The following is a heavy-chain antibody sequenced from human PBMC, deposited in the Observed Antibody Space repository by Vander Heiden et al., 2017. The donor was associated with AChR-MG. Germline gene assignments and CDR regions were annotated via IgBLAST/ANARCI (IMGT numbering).Heavy chain of an antibody. J-gene: IGHJ4*02. V-gene: IGHV4-31*03. CDR2: IYYSGST. CDR3: ARAMWAQQLANFDY. CDR1: GGPISSGGYY. Sequence: QVQLQESGTGLVKPSQTLSLTCTVPGGPISSGGYYWSWIRQHPGKGLEWIGYIYYSGSTYYNPSLKSRVTISVDTSKNQFSLKLSSVTAADTAVYYCARAMWAQQLANFDYWGQGTLVTVSS. D-gene: IGHD6-13*01.